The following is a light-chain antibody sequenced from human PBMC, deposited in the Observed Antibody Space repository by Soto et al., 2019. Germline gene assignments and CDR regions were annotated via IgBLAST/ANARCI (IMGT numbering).Light chain of an antibody. Sequence: QLVLTQPPSVSGAPGQRVTIACTGSSSNIGAGYDVHWYQQLPGTAPKLLIYGNSNRPSGVPDRFSGSKSGTSASLAITGLQDEDEADYYCQSYASSLRGLVFGGGTKVTVL. J-gene: IGLJ2*01. CDR2: GNS. CDR1: SSNIGAGYD. CDR3: QSYASSLRGLV. V-gene: IGLV1-40*01.